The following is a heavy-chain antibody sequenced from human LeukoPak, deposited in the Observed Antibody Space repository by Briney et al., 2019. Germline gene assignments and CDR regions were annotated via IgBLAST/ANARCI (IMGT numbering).Heavy chain of an antibody. CDR1: GGTFSNYA. D-gene: IGHD2-15*01. CDR2: VIPVSGTG. Sequence: SVKVSCKASGGTFSNYAITWVRQAPGQGLEWMGGVIPVSGTGNYAQKFQGRVTITADTSTSTAYMELSSLRSDDTAVYYCAREGGGFCSAAACLRREFDYWAREPWSPSPQ. J-gene: IGHJ4*02. V-gene: IGHV1-69*06. CDR3: AREGGGFCSAAACLRREFDY.